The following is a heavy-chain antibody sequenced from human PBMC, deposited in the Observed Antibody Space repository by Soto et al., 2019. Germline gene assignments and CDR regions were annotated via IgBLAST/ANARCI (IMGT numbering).Heavy chain of an antibody. CDR1: GGSISSGGYY. V-gene: IGHV4-31*03. Sequence: QVQLQESGPGLVKPSQTLSLTCTVSGGSISSGGYYWSWIRQHPGKGLEWIGYIYYSGSTYCNPSLKSRVTRSVDTAKNQVALKLSSVNAADTAVYCCARAGVPHNGFDPWGQGTLVTVSS. J-gene: IGHJ5*02. CDR3: ARAGVPHNGFDP. CDR2: IYYSGST. D-gene: IGHD3-3*01.